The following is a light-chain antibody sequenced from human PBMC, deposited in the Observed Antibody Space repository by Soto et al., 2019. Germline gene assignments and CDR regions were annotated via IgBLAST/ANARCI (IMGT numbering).Light chain of an antibody. CDR1: HYIYSN. V-gene: IGKV3-15*01. CDR3: QQYHNLWT. CDR2: RAS. J-gene: IGKJ1*01. Sequence: EIEMTQSPATLSVSPGERATLSYTASHYIYSNVAWFQQRPGQAPRLLIYRASTRATGTPARFSGSGSGTEFTLTITSLQSDDFALSYCQQYHNLWTFGQGTRWIS.